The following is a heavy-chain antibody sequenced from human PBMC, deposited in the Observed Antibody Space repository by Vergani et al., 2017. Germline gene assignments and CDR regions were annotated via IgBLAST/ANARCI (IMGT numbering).Heavy chain of an antibody. CDR3: AKDWNYVYYYYYGMDV. Sequence: QVQLVESGGGVVQPGRSLRLSCAASGFTFSSYGMHWVRQAPGKGLEWVAVISYDGSNKYYADSVKGRFTISRDNSKNTLYLQMNSLRAEDTAVYYCAKDWNYVYYYYYGMDVWGQGP. CDR2: ISYDGSNK. J-gene: IGHJ6*02. D-gene: IGHD1-7*01. V-gene: IGHV3-30*18. CDR1: GFTFSSYG.